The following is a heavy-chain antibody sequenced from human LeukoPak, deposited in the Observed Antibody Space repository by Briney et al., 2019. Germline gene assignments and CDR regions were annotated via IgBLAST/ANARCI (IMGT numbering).Heavy chain of an antibody. D-gene: IGHD6-19*01. CDR3: ARAPKKWLVDSFDY. CDR2: ISSSGSTI. J-gene: IGHJ4*02. V-gene: IGHV3-48*03. CDR1: GFTFSSYE. Sequence: GGSLRLSCAASGFTFSSYEMNWVRQAPGKGLEWVSYISSSGSTIYYADSVKGRFTISRDNAKNSLYLQMNSLRAEDTALYYCARAPKKWLVDSFDYWGQGTLVTVSS.